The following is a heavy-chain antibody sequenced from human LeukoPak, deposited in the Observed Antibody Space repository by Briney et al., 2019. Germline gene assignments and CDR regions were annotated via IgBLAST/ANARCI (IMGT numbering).Heavy chain of an antibody. Sequence: PSETLSLTCTVSGGSISSYYWSWIRQPTGKGLEWIWRIYTSGSTNYNPSLKSRVTMSVDTSKNQFSLKLSSVTAADTAVYYCARDGDFWSGYLDYWGRGTLVTVSS. CDR1: GGSISSYY. CDR3: ARDGDFWSGYLDY. V-gene: IGHV4-4*07. J-gene: IGHJ4*02. D-gene: IGHD3-3*01. CDR2: IYTSGST.